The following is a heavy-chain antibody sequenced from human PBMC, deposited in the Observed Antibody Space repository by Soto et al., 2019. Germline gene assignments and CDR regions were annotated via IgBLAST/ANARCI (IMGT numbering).Heavy chain of an antibody. J-gene: IGHJ5*02. D-gene: IGHD3-10*01. CDR1: GYTFTGYY. CDR2: INPNSGGT. CDR3: ARITMVRGHWFDP. Sequence: QVQLVQSGAEVKKPGASVRVSCKASGYTFTGYYMHWVRQAPGQGLEWMGWINPNSGGTNYAQKFQGRVTMTRDTSINTAYMELSRLRSDDTAVYYCARITMVRGHWFDPWGQGTLVTVSS. V-gene: IGHV1-2*02.